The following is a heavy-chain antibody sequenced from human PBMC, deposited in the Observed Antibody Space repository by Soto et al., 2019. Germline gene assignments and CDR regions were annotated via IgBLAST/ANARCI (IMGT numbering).Heavy chain of an antibody. CDR2: INAGNGNT. D-gene: IGHD3-22*01. CDR3: ARDPNDSSAYYHHYYYGMDV. CDR1: GYTFTSYC. V-gene: IGHV1-3*01. J-gene: IGHJ6*02. Sequence: ASVKVSCKASGYTFTSYCIHWVRQAPGQRLEWTGWINAGNGNTKYSEKFQGRVTITRDTSASTAYLELSSLRSEDTAVYYCARDPNDSSAYYHHYYYGMDVWGQGTTVTVPS.